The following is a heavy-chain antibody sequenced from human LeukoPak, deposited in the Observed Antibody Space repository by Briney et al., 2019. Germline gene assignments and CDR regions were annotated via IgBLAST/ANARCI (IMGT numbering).Heavy chain of an antibody. J-gene: IGHJ4*02. CDR3: ARDREQLWPRPWAPENDY. D-gene: IGHD5-18*01. CDR1: GFTFSSYE. CDR2: ISSSGSTI. V-gene: IGHV3-48*03. Sequence: GGSLRLSCAASGFTFSSYEMNWVRQAPGKGLGWVSYISSSGSTIYYADSVKGRFTISRDNAKNSLYLQMNSLRAEDTAVYYCARDREQLWPRPWAPENDYWGQGTLVTVSS.